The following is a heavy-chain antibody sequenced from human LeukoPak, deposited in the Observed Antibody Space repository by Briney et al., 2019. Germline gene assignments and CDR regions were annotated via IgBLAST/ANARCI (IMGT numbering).Heavy chain of an antibody. CDR3: ARGGGYCSGGSCYSFRFPGWFDP. CDR1: GGSISSGGYS. CDR2: IYHSGST. Sequence: SETLSLTCAVSGGSISSGGYSWSWLRQPPGKGLEWIGYIYHSGSTYYNPSLKSRVTISVDRSKNQFSLKLSSVTAADTAVYYCARGGGYCSGGSCYSFRFPGWFDPWGQGTLVTVSS. J-gene: IGHJ5*02. V-gene: IGHV4-30-2*01. D-gene: IGHD2-15*01.